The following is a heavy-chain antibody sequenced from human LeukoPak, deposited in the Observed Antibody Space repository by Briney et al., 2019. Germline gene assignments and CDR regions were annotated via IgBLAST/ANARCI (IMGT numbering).Heavy chain of an antibody. J-gene: IGHJ4*02. D-gene: IGHD6-19*01. CDR2: IYYSGST. Sequence: SETLSLTCTVSGGSISSNNYYWGWIRQPPGKGLEWIGSIYYSGSTYYNPSLKSRVTISVDTSKNQFSLKLSSVTAADTAVYYCVNSSPGGGWLVSGNSDYWGQGTLVTVSS. CDR3: VNSSPGGGWLVSGNSDY. CDR1: GGSISSNNYY. V-gene: IGHV4-39*01.